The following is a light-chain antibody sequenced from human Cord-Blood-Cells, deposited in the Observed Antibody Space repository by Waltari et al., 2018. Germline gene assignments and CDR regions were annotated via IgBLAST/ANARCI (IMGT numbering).Light chain of an antibody. J-gene: IGLJ1*01. CDR2: AVS. CDR3: CSYAGSYV. CDR1: SSTLGGFNY. V-gene: IGLV2-11*01. Sequence: QSALTQPRSVSGSPGQSVTISSTATSSTLGGFNYLSWYQQHPGKAPQLMIYAVSKRPSGVPDRFSGSKSGNTASLTISGLQAEDEADYYCCSYAGSYVFGTGTKVTVL.